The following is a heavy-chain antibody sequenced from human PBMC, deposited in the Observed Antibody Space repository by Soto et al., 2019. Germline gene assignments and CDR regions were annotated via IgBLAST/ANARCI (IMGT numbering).Heavy chain of an antibody. CDR1: GGSFSGYY. V-gene: IGHV4-34*01. CDR3: ARGGDFDY. CDR2: INHSGST. J-gene: IGHJ4*02. Sequence: LSLTCAVYGGSFSGYYWSWIRQPPGKGLEWIGEINHSGSTNYNPSLKSRVTISVDTSKNQFSLKLSSVTAADTAVYYCARGGDFDYWGQGTLVTVSS.